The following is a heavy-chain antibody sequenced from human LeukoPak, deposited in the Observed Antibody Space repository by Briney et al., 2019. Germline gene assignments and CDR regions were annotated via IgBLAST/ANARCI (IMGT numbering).Heavy chain of an antibody. CDR2: ISAYNGNT. Sequence: ASVKVSCKASGYTFTGYYMHWVRQAPGQGLEWMGWISAYNGNTNYAQKLQGRVTMTTDTSTSTAHMELRSLRSDDTAVYYCARVGSSSDRVFDYWGQGTLVTVSS. CDR3: ARVGSSSDRVFDY. V-gene: IGHV1-18*04. CDR1: GYTFTGYY. J-gene: IGHJ4*02. D-gene: IGHD6-13*01.